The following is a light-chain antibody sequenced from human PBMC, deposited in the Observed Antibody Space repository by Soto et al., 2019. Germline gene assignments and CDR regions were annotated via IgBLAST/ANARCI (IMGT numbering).Light chain of an antibody. J-gene: IGLJ3*02. Sequence: QSALTQPRSVSGSPEQSVTISCTGTSSDVGAYNYVSWYQQHPGKVPKLMIYDVSRRPSGVPDRFSGSKSGNTASLTISGLQAADEADYYCRSYAGSYTWVFGGGTKLTV. V-gene: IGLV2-11*01. CDR1: SSDVGAYNY. CDR2: DVS. CDR3: RSYAGSYTWV.